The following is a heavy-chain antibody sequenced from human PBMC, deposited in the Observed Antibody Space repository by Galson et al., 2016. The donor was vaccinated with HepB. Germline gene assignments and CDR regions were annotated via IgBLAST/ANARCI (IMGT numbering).Heavy chain of an antibody. CDR2: ISYTGSI. Sequence: SETLSLTCNVSGSSVSSFYRNWIRQPPGKGLEWLASISYTGSINYNPSLKGRVTISVDTSKNQFSLRLSSVTAADTAVYYCARGQQKYFFDYWGQGALVTVSS. CDR3: ARGQQKYFFDY. D-gene: IGHD5-18*01. CDR1: GSSVSSFY. V-gene: IGHV4-59*02. J-gene: IGHJ4*02.